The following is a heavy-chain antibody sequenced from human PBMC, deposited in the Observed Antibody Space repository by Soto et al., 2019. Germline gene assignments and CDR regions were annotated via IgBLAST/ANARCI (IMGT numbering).Heavy chain of an antibody. CDR2: LIPIPGTA. CDR1: GGTFGSSA. D-gene: IGHD2-2*01. J-gene: IGHJ6*02. Sequence: QVQLVQSGAEVKKPGSSVKVSCKASGGTFGSSAIRWGRQAPGQGLEWMGGLIPIPGTANYAQTCQGRVTIAADEATSTAYMELSSLRSEDTAVYYCARSQGSSTSLEIDYDYYDGMDVWGQGTTVTVCS. V-gene: IGHV1-69*01. CDR3: ARSQGSSTSLEIDYDYYDGMDV.